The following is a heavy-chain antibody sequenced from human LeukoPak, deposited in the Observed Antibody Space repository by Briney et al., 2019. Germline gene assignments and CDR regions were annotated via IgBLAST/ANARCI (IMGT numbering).Heavy chain of an antibody. CDR2: IYYSGST. J-gene: IGHJ3*02. V-gene: IGHV4-59*12. CDR3: ASLSAYDSSGYYYI. Sequence: SETLSLTCTVSGDSISSYYWSWIRQSPGKGLEWIGNIYYSGSTNYNPSLKSRVTISVDTSKNQFSLKLSSVTAADTAVYYCASLSAYDSSGYYYIWGQGTMVTVSS. D-gene: IGHD3-22*01. CDR1: GDSISSYY.